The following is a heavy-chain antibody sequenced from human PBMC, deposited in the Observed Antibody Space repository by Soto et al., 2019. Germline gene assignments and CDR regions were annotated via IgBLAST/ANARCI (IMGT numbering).Heavy chain of an antibody. CDR1: DGYSGGYY. J-gene: IGHJ6*03. D-gene: IGHD4-17*01. Sequence: SDRCAVVDGYSGGYYWSWILQTPGKGLEWIGEINHSGSTNYNPSLKSRVTISVDTSKNQFSLKLSSVTAADTAVYYCARVPTVTTYYYYYFMDVWGKGTTVTVSS. V-gene: IGHV4-34*01. CDR3: ARVPTVTTYYYYYFMDV. CDR2: INHSGST.